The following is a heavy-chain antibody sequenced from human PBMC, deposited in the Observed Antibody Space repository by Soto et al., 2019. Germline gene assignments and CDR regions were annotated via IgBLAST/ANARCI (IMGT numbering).Heavy chain of an antibody. Sequence: EVELVESGGGLVQPGGSLRLSCAASGFTFSYYWMSWVRQAPGKGLEWVANIKQDGSDKYYVDSVKGRFTISRDNTKTSVYLQMNSLRVEDTAIYYCARDRTADYYYHGMDVWGQGTTVTVSS. CDR3: ARDRTADYYYHGMDV. CDR2: IKQDGSDK. V-gene: IGHV3-7*01. J-gene: IGHJ6*02. CDR1: GFTFSYYW.